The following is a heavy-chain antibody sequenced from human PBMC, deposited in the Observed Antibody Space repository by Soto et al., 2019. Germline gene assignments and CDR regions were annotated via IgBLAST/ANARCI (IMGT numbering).Heavy chain of an antibody. CDR3: ARVVGALGHWFDP. CDR2: ISAYNGNT. CDR1: GYTFTSYG. J-gene: IGHJ5*02. Sequence: QVQLVQSGAEVKKPGASVKVSCKASGYTFTSYGISWVRQAPGQGLEWMGRISAYNGNTNYAQKLQGRVTMTTDTSTSTDYMELRRLRSDDTAVYYCARVVGALGHWFDPWGQGTLVTVSS. V-gene: IGHV1-18*01. D-gene: IGHD1-26*01.